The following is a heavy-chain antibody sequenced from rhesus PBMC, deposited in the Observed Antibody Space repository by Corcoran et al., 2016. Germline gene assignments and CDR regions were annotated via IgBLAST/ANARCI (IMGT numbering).Heavy chain of an antibody. CDR1: GYSISSGYY. CDR2: ISSGGSN. D-gene: IGHD5-24*01. V-gene: IGHV4S14*01. Sequence: QVQLQESGPGLVKPSETLSLTCAVSGYSISSGYYWGWLRQPPGKGLEWIGHISSGGSNFLNPSLKSRVTISTDTSKDQFALKRSSVTAADTAVYYCARDAQWVLDDWGQGVLVTVSS. CDR3: ARDAQWVLDD. J-gene: IGHJ4*01.